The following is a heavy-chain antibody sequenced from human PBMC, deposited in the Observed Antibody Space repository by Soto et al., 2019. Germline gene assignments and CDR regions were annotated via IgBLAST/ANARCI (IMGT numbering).Heavy chain of an antibody. CDR3: TRDPGARSSTWSFYFDS. D-gene: IGHD6-13*01. J-gene: IGHJ4*02. Sequence: VDFRRLAYGASGFTFSRFWMHCVRQAPGKGLVWVSRINTDGSSTTYADSVKGRFTISRDNAKNPLYLKMDSPRAEDTGVYYCTRDPGARSSTWSFYFDSWGQGT. V-gene: IGHV3-74*01. CDR2: INTDGSST. CDR1: GFTFSRFW.